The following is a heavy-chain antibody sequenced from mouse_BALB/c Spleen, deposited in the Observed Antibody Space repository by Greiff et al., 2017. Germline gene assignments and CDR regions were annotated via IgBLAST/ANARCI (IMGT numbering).Heavy chain of an antibody. CDR1: GYTFTSYW. D-gene: IGHD1-1*01. V-gene: IGHV1-69*02. Sequence: VQLQQPGAELVRPGASVKLSCKASGYTFTSYWINWVKQRPGQGLEWIGNIYPSDSYTNYNQKFKDKATLTVDKSSSTAYMQLSSPTSEDSAVYYCTRWGSSHWYFDVWGAGTTVTVSS. CDR3: TRWGSSHWYFDV. CDR2: IYPSDSYT. J-gene: IGHJ1*01.